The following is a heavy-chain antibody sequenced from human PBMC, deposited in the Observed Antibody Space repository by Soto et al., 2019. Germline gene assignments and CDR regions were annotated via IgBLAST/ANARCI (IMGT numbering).Heavy chain of an antibody. CDR2: IFHNGST. D-gene: IGHD3-22*01. V-gene: IGHV4-4*02. J-gene: IGHJ5*01. Sequence: SETLSLTCAVSGGSISSSNWWSWVRQPPGKGLEWIGEIFHNGSTNYNPSLKSRVTISVDNSKNQFSLKLTSVTAAEPAGYNFAREVRSYDSSGYRFDPWGQGTLVTVSS. CDR3: AREVRSYDSSGYRFDP. CDR1: GGSISSSNW.